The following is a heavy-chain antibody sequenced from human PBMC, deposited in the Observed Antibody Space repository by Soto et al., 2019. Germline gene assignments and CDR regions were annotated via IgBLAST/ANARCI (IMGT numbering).Heavy chain of an antibody. CDR3: ASPNTEMATDYYGMDV. Sequence: EASVKVSCKASGGTFSSYAISWVRQAPGQGLEWMGGIIPIFGTANYAQKFQGRVTITADESTSTAYMELSSLRSEDTAVYYCASPNTEMATDYYGMDVWGQGTTVTVSS. CDR2: IIPIFGTA. V-gene: IGHV1-69*13. CDR1: GGTFSSYA. J-gene: IGHJ6*02. D-gene: IGHD5-12*01.